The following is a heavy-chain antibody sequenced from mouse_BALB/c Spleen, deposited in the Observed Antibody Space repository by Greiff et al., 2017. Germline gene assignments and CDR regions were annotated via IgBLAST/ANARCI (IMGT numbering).Heavy chain of an antibody. Sequence: EVQRVESGGGLVKPGGSLKLSCAASGFTFSSYAMSWVRQTPEKRLEWVASISSGGSTYYPDSVKGRFTISRDNARNILYLQMSSLRSEDTAMYYCAREGLRRHFDYWGQGTTLTVSS. D-gene: IGHD2-2*01. CDR3: AREGLRRHFDY. CDR2: ISSGGST. CDR1: GFTFSSYA. J-gene: IGHJ2*01. V-gene: IGHV5-6-5*01.